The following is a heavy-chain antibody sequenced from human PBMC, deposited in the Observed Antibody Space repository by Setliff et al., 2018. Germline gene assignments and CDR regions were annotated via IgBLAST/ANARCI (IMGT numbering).Heavy chain of an antibody. V-gene: IGHV4-38-2*02. CDR2: IYHSGST. CDR1: GYSISSGYY. J-gene: IGHJ3*02. D-gene: IGHD3-22*01. Sequence: SETLSLTCTVSGYSISSGYYWGWIRQPPGKGLEWLGSIYHSGSTYYNPSLKSRVTISVDTSKNQFSLKLSSVTAADTAVYYCARDRWDYDSSGYYYPDAFDIWGQGTMVTVSS. CDR3: ARDRWDYDSSGYYYPDAFDI.